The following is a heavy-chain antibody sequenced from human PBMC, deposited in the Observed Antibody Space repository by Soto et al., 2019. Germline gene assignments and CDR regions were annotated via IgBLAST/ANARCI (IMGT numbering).Heavy chain of an antibody. CDR3: ARDIVVVVAATPDHPDAFDI. V-gene: IGHV4-34*01. D-gene: IGHD2-15*01. CDR1: GGSFSGYY. J-gene: IGHJ3*02. Sequence: SETLSLTCAVYGGSFSGYYWSWIRQPPGKGLEWIGEINHSGSTNYNPSLKSRVTISVDTSKNQFSLKLSSVTAADTAVYYCARDIVVVVAATPDHPDAFDIWGQGTMVTVSS. CDR2: INHSGST.